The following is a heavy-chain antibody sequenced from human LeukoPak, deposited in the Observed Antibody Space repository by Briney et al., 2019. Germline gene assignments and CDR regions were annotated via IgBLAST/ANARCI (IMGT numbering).Heavy chain of an antibody. D-gene: IGHD3-3*01. CDR1: GYTFTSYG. Sequence: SVKVSCKASGYTFTSYGISWVRQAPGQGLEWMGGIIPIFGTANYAQKFQGRVTITADESTSTAYMELSSLRSEDTAVYYCARARPHITIFGVVINQFDYWGQGTLVTVSS. V-gene: IGHV1-69*13. J-gene: IGHJ4*02. CDR2: IIPIFGTA. CDR3: ARARPHITIFGVVINQFDY.